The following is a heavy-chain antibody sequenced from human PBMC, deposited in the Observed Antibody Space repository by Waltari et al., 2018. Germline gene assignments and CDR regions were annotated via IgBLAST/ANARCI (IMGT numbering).Heavy chain of an antibody. D-gene: IGHD1-26*01. CDR3: ARGRGSYSVSY. J-gene: IGHJ4*02. V-gene: IGHV4-38-2*01. Sequence: QVQLQESGPGLVKPSETLSLTCAVSGYSISSGYYWGWIRQPPGKGLEWIGSIYHSGSTYYNPSLKSRVTISVDTSKNQCSLKLSSVTAADTAVYYCARGRGSYSVSYWGQGTLVTVSS. CDR1: GYSISSGYY. CDR2: IYHSGST.